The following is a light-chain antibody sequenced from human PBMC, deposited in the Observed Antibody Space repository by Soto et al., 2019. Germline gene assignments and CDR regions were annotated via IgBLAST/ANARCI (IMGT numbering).Light chain of an antibody. Sequence: DIQMTQSQSSLSASVGYRVTITCRXSQSISSYLNWYQQKPGKAPKLLIYAASSLQSGVPSRFSGSGSGTDFTLTISSLQPEDFATYYCQQSYSTPLITFGQGTRLEIK. CDR3: QQSYSTPLIT. J-gene: IGKJ5*01. CDR2: AAS. CDR1: QSISSY. V-gene: IGKV1-39*01.